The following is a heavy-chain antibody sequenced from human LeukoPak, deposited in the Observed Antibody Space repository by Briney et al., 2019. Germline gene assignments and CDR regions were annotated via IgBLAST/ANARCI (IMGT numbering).Heavy chain of an antibody. J-gene: IGHJ5*02. Sequence: SETLSLTCTVSGYSISSGYYWGWIRQPPGKGLEWIGSIYHSGSTYYNPSLKSRVTISVDTSKNQFSLKLSSVTAADTAVYYCARDSSGYYHWFDPWGQGTLVTVSS. D-gene: IGHD3-22*01. CDR3: ARDSSGYYHWFDP. V-gene: IGHV4-38-2*02. CDR1: GYSISSGYY. CDR2: IYHSGST.